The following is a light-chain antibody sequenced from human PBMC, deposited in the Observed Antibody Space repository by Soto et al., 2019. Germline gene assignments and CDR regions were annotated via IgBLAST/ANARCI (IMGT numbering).Light chain of an antibody. Sequence: IQMTQSPSTLSASVGDRVTITCRASRSISIWFAWYQQKPGKAPKLLIYKASSLESGVASRFSGSGSGTEFTLTISSLQPDDFATYYCQQYNSYSPWTFGQGTKVDIK. CDR1: RSISIW. CDR2: KAS. J-gene: IGKJ1*01. V-gene: IGKV1-5*03. CDR3: QQYNSYSPWT.